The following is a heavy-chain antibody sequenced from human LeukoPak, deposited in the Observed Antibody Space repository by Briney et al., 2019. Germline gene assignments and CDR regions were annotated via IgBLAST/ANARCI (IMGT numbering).Heavy chain of an antibody. CDR2: IRYDGSNK. J-gene: IGHJ4*02. CDR3: AKDRTTYYDSSGSHFDY. D-gene: IGHD3-22*01. Sequence: GGSLRLSCAASGFTFSSYGMHWVRPAPGKGLEWVAFIRYDGSNKYYADSVKGRFTISRDNSKNTLYLQMNSLRAEDTAVYYCAKDRTTYYDSSGSHFDYWGQGTLVTVSS. CDR1: GFTFSSYG. V-gene: IGHV3-30*02.